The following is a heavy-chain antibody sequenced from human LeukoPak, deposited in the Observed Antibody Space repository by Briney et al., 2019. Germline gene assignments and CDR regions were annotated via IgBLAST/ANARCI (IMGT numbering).Heavy chain of an antibody. Sequence: PGGSLRLSCAASGFTFSSYSMNWVRQAPGKGLEWVSYISSSSSTIYYADSVKGRFTISRDNSKNTLYLQMNSLRAEDTAVYYCAKDDEDYYDSSGYAYWGQGTLVTVSS. CDR1: GFTFSSYS. D-gene: IGHD3-22*01. CDR3: AKDDEDYYDSSGYAY. V-gene: IGHV3-48*01. CDR2: ISSSSSTI. J-gene: IGHJ4*02.